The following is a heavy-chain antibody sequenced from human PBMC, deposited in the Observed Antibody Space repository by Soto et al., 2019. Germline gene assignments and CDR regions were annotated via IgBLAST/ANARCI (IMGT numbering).Heavy chain of an antibody. Sequence: VACGTRSGLGCRRIRKRQTPGKGLEWIGSINYSGRSNYDPSLNDRVTISLDTSKNQFTLRLTSVTAADTAVYYCARGTWDLRFDPWGQGTPVTVSS. CDR2: INYSGRS. CDR3: ARGTWDLRFDP. V-gene: IGHV4-39*01. CDR1: CGTRSGLGCR. D-gene: IGHD1-26*01. J-gene: IGHJ5*02.